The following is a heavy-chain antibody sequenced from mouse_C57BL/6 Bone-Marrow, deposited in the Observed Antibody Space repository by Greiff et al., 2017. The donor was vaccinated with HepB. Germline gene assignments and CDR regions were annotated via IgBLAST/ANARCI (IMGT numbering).Heavy chain of an antibody. J-gene: IGHJ1*03. V-gene: IGHV1-15*01. Sequence: QVQLKESGAELVRPGASVTLSCKASGYTFTDYEMHWVKQTPVHGLEWIGAIDPETGGTAYNQKFKGKAILTADKSSSTAYMELRSLTSEDSAVYYCTREGVYYDYDGYFDVWGTGTTVTVSS. CDR2: IDPETGGT. CDR3: TREGVYYDYDGYFDV. CDR1: GYTFTDYE. D-gene: IGHD2-4*01.